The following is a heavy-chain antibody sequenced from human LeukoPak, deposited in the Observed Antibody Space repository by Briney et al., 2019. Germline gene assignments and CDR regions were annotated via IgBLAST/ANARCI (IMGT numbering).Heavy chain of an antibody. CDR2: IRYDGSNK. D-gene: IGHD6-25*01. V-gene: IGHV3-30*02. CDR3: AKDRFSNSSGCLDY. CDR1: GFTFSSYG. Sequence: PGGSLRLSCAASGFTFSSYGMHWVRQAPGKGLEWVAFIRYDGSNKYYADSVKGRFTISRDNSKNTLYLQMNSLRAEDTAVYYCAKDRFSNSSGCLDYWGQGTLVTVSS. J-gene: IGHJ4*02.